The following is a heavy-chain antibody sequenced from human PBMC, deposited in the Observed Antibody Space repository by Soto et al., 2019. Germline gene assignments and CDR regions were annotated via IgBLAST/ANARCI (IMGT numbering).Heavy chain of an antibody. D-gene: IGHD3-3*01. J-gene: IGHJ6*03. V-gene: IGHV4-59*02. CDR1: GGSVNDYY. Sequence: PSETLSLTCSVSGGSVNDYYWSWIRQPPGKGLEWIGDIYYSGSTNYDPSLKSRVTISVDTSKNQFSLKLSSVTAADTAVYYCASIQRITIFGVASDYYMDVWGKGTTVTVSS. CDR2: IYYSGST. CDR3: ASIQRITIFGVASDYYMDV.